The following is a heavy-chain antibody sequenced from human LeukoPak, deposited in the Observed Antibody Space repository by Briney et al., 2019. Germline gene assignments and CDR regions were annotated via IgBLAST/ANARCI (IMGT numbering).Heavy chain of an antibody. D-gene: IGHD2-15*01. CDR1: GYSISSGYY. V-gene: IGHV4-38-2*02. CDR3: ARVDIVVVVAANTGYNWFDP. Sequence: KPSETLSLTCTVSGYSISSGYYWGWIRQPPGKGLEWIGSIYHSGSTYYNPSLKSRVTISVDTSKNQFSLKLSSVTAADTAVYYCARVDIVVVVAANTGYNWFDPWGQGTLVTVSS. CDR2: IYHSGST. J-gene: IGHJ5*02.